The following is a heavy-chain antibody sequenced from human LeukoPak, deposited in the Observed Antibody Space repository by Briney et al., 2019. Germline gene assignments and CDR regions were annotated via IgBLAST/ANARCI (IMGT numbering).Heavy chain of an antibody. D-gene: IGHD2-2*01. CDR2: IYSGGST. CDR1: GFTVSSNY. V-gene: IGHV3-66*01. Sequence: TGGSLRLSCAASGFTVSSNYMSWVRQAPGKGLEWVSVIYSGGSTYYVDSVKGRFTISRDNSKNTLYLQMNSLRAEDTAVYYCARAVCTSCSNFDYWGQGTLVTVSS. CDR3: ARAVCTSCSNFDY. J-gene: IGHJ4*02.